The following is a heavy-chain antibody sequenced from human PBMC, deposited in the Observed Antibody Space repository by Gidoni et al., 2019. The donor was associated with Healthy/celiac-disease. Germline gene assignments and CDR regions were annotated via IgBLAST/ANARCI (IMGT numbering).Heavy chain of an antibody. CDR1: GFTFSSYG. D-gene: IGHD5-12*01. V-gene: IGHV3-30*18. Sequence: QVQLVESGGGVVQPGRSLRLSCAASGFTFSSYGMHWVRQAPGKGLEWVEVISYDGSNKYYADSVKGRFTISRDNSKNTLYLQMNSLRAEDTAVYYCAKDRSVDIVATTQEDYWGQGTLVTVSS. J-gene: IGHJ4*02. CDR2: ISYDGSNK. CDR3: AKDRSVDIVATTQEDY.